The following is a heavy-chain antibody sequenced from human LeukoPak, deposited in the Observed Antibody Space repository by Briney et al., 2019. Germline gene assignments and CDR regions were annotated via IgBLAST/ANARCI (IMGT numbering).Heavy chain of an antibody. V-gene: IGHV4-59*12. Sequence: SETLSLTCTVSGGSISSYYWSWIRQPPGKGLEWIGYIYYSGSTKNNPSLKRRVTISIDTSKNQFSLKLNSVTAADTAVYYCARGVLVTVYAAFDYWGQGTLVTVSS. J-gene: IGHJ4*02. CDR3: ARGVLVTVYAAFDY. CDR1: GGSISSYY. D-gene: IGHD2-8*01. CDR2: IYYSGST.